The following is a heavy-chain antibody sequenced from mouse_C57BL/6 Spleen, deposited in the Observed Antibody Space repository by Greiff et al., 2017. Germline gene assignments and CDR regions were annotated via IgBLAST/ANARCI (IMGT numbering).Heavy chain of an antibody. CDR2: ISSGSSTI. CDR3: ARRIGSRAMDY. CDR1: GFTFSDYG. Sequence: EVNVVESGGGLVKPGGSLKLSCAASGFTFSDYGMHWVRQAPEKGLEWVAYISSGSSTIYYADTVKGRFTITRDNAKNTLYLQMTRLRSEDTAVYYCARRIGSRAMDYWGQGTSVTVSS. J-gene: IGHJ4*01. D-gene: IGHD1-1*01. V-gene: IGHV5-17*01.